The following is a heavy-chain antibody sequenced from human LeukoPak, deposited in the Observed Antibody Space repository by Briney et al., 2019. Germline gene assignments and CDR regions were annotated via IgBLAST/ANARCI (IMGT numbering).Heavy chain of an antibody. CDR1: GGSFSGYY. D-gene: IGHD4-11*01. CDR2: ISHSGST. J-gene: IGHJ6*04. CDR3: ARGAAYIAYYYYGMDV. Sequence: SETLSLTCALYGGSFSGYYWSWIRQPPRKGLEWIGEISHSGSTNYNPSLKSRVTISVDTSKNQFSLKLSSVTAADTAVYYCARGAAYIAYYYYGMDVWGKGTTVTVPS. V-gene: IGHV4-34*01.